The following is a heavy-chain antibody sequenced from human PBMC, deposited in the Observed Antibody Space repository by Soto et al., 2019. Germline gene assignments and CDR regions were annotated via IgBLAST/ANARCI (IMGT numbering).Heavy chain of an antibody. V-gene: IGHV3-48*02. CDR3: ARSAGYSSGWYEGGFDY. CDR1: GFTFSSYS. J-gene: IGHJ4*02. CDR2: ISSSSSTI. Sequence: GGSLRLSCAASGFTFSSYSMNWVRQAPGKGLEWVSYISSSSSTIYYADSVKGRFTISRDNAKNSLYLQMNSLRDEDTAVYYCARSAGYSSGWYEGGFDYWGQGTLVTVSS. D-gene: IGHD6-19*01.